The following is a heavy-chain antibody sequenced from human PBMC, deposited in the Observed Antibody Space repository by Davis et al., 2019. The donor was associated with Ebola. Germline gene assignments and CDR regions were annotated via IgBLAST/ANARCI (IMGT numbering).Heavy chain of an antibody. CDR3: GRGLIVVVVTATESDGYYYYGMDV. CDR1: GYTFTGYY. V-gene: IGHV1-2*02. J-gene: IGHJ6*04. CDR2: INSNSGDA. D-gene: IGHD2-15*01. Sequence: AASVKVSCKASGYTFTGYYMHWVRQAPGQGLEWMGWINSNSGDAHYAPRFQGRVTLTRDTSITTAYMELRRLRSDDTAVYYCGRGLIVVVVTATESDGYYYYGMDVWGKGTTVTVSS.